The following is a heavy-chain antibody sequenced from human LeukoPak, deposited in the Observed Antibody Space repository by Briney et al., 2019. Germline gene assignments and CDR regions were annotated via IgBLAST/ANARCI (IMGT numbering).Heavy chain of an antibody. CDR2: INHSGST. D-gene: IGHD3-10*01. Sequence: SETLSLTCAVYGGSFSSYYWSWIRQPPGKGLEWIGEINHSGSTNYNPSLKSRVTISVDTSKNQFSLKLSSVTAADTAVYYCARREHYYGSGSYYLDYWGQGTLVTVSS. J-gene: IGHJ4*02. V-gene: IGHV4-34*01. CDR3: ARREHYYGSGSYYLDY. CDR1: GGSFSSYY.